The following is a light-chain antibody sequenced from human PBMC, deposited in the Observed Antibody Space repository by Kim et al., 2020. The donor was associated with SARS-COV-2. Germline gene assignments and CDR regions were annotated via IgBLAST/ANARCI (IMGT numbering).Light chain of an antibody. V-gene: IGKV3-15*01. J-gene: IGKJ2*01. CDR2: GTS. CDR3: QQNNSWTRT. Sequence: EIVMTQSPATLSVSPGERAILSCRTSQRVCFTLAWYQHKPGQATRLLIYGTSTRATGIPARFSGSGSGTDYTITISSLQSEDFAVYYCQQNNSWTRTFGQETELEI. CDR1: QRVCFT.